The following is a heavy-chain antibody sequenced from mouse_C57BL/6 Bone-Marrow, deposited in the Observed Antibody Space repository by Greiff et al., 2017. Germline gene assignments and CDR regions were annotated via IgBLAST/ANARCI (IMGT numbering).Heavy chain of an antibody. CDR3: ARGGQLGYYYAMDY. V-gene: IGHV1-39*01. CDR2: INPNYGTT. D-gene: IGHD4-1*02. J-gene: IGHJ4*01. CDR1: GYSFTDYN. Sequence: EVQLQQSGPELVKPGASVQISCKASGYSFTDYNMNWVKQSNGKSLEWIGVINPNYGTTSYNQKFKGKATLTVDQSSSTAYMQLNSLTSEDSAVDYCARGGQLGYYYAMDYWGQGTSVTVSS.